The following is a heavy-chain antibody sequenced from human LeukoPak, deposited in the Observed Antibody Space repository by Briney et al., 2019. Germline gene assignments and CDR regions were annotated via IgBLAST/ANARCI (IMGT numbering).Heavy chain of an antibody. J-gene: IGHJ3*01. D-gene: IGHD4-17*01. CDR3: ARDPTVTNLHDAFDV. CDR2: IKQDGSVK. CDR1: GFSLSSYW. V-gene: IGHV3-7*05. Sequence: GGSLRLSCAASGFSLSSYWMSWVRQAPGKGLEWVVIIKQDGSVKAYVDSVKGRFTISRDYARNSLYLQMNSLRAEDTAVYYCARDPTVTNLHDAFDVWGQGTLVTVSS.